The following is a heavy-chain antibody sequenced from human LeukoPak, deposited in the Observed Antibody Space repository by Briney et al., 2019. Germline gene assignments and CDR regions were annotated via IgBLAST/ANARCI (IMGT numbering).Heavy chain of an antibody. Sequence: GESLKISCQVSGYSFTSYWIAWVRQMPGKGLEWMGIIYPGDSDSRYSPSFQGQVTISVDKSISTAYLQWSSLKASDTAMYYCARGHHVVVATATWASDAFDLWGQGTMVTVSS. CDR1: GYSFTSYW. J-gene: IGHJ3*01. V-gene: IGHV5-51*01. CDR3: ARGHHVVVATATWASDAFDL. CDR2: IYPGDSDS. D-gene: IGHD2-21*02.